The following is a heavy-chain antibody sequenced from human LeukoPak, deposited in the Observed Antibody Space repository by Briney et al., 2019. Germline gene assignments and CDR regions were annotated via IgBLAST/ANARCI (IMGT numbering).Heavy chain of an antibody. CDR1: GFTVSTYY. CDR2: IYSGGST. D-gene: IGHD2-2*01. J-gene: IGHJ4*02. CDR3: ARGLGYCTSTTCLLPFDY. Sequence: GGSLRLSCAASGFTVSTYYMTWVRQAPGKGLECVSVIYSGGSTYSADSVKGRFTVSRDNSKTTLYLQMNSLRAEDTAMYYCARGLGYCTSTTCLLPFDYWGQGTLVTVSS. V-gene: IGHV3-53*01.